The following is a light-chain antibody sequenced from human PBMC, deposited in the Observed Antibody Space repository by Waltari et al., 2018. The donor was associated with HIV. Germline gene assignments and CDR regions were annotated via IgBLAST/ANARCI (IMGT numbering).Light chain of an antibody. Sequence: QSVLTQPPSASGTLGQRVTISCPGSSSNVGSKSVYWFQQVPGTAPKLLIYRDYQRRSGIPDRFSCSKSGASASLTISGLRSEDEADYYCVAWDDSLSGYVFGTGTKVSVL. J-gene: IGLJ1*01. V-gene: IGLV1-47*01. CDR3: VAWDDSLSGYV. CDR2: RDY. CDR1: SSNVGSKS.